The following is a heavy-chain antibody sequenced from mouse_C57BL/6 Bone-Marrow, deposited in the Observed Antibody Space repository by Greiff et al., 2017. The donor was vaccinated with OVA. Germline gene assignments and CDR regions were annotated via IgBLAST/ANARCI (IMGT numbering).Heavy chain of an antibody. V-gene: IGHV5-4*03. Sequence: EVKLMESGGGLVKPGGSLKLSCAASGFTFSSYAMSWVRQTPEKRLEWVATISDGGSYTYYPDNVKGRFTISRDNAKNNLYLQMSHLKSEDTAMYYCARNSPFDYWGQGTTLTVSS. J-gene: IGHJ2*01. CDR3: ARNSPFDY. CDR2: ISDGGSYT. CDR1: GFTFSSYA.